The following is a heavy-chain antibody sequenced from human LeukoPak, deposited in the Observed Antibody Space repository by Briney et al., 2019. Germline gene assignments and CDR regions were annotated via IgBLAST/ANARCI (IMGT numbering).Heavy chain of an antibody. Sequence: SETLSLTCAVSGGSISSGGYSWSWIRQPPGKGLEWIGYIYHSGSTYYNPSLKSRVTISGDRSKNQLSLKPSSVTAADTAVYYCARGQVANSYYFDYWGQGTLVTVSS. CDR2: IYHSGST. V-gene: IGHV4-30-2*01. D-gene: IGHD5-12*01. CDR3: ARGQVANSYYFDY. J-gene: IGHJ4*02. CDR1: GGSISSGGYS.